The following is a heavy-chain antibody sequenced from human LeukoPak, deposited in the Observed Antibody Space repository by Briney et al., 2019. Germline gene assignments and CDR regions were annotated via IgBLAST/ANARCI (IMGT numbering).Heavy chain of an antibody. CDR2: INPNSGGT. D-gene: IGHD6-6*01. Sequence: ASVKVSCKASGYTFTGYYMHWVRQAPGQGLEGMGWINPNSGGTNYAQKFQGRVTMTRDTSISTAYMELSRLRSDDTAVDYCARARDSSSSDYYYYYMDVWGKGTTVTVSS. CDR1: GYTFTGYY. J-gene: IGHJ6*03. V-gene: IGHV1-2*02. CDR3: ARARDSSSSDYYYYYMDV.